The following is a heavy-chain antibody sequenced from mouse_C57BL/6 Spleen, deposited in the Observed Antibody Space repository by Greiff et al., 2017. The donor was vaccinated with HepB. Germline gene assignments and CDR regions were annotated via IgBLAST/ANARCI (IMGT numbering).Heavy chain of an antibody. V-gene: IGHV1-59*01. CDR2: IDPSDSYT. D-gene: IGHD2-5*01. Sequence: VQLQQPGAELVRPGPSVKLSCKASGYTFTSYWMHWVKQRPGQGLEWIGVIDPSDSYTNYNQKFKGKATLTVDTSSSTAYMQLSSLTSEDSAVYYCARRDYSNYFDYWGQGTTLTVSS. CDR1: GYTFTSYW. J-gene: IGHJ2*01. CDR3: ARRDYSNYFDY.